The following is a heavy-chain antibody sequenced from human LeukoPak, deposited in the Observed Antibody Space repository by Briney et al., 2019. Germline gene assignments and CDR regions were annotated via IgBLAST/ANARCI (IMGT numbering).Heavy chain of an antibody. Sequence: GAAVKVSCKVSGYTLTELSMHWVRQAPGKGREGVGGFDPEDGETIYAQKFQGRGTITEDTSTDTADIEVSRLRSEDPAVYYCATVLSIVGGTPFDYWGQGTLVTVSS. CDR2: FDPEDGET. J-gene: IGHJ4*02. V-gene: IGHV1-24*01. CDR1: GYTLTELS. D-gene: IGHD1-26*01. CDR3: ATVLSIVGGTPFDY.